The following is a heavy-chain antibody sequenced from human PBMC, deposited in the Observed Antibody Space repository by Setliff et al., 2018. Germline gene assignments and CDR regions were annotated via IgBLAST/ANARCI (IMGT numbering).Heavy chain of an antibody. V-gene: IGHV4-38-2*01. D-gene: IGHD3-16*02. CDR2: IYHSGSA. J-gene: IGHJ3*02. Sequence: SETLSLTCAVSGYSISSDHYWGWIRQPPGKGLEWIGSIYHSGSAYYNPSLKSRVTISVDTSKNQFSLKLSSVTAADTAIYYCARGKLRLGQLSLFYGFDIWGQGTMVTV. CDR3: ARGKLRLGQLSLFYGFDI. CDR1: GYSISSDHY.